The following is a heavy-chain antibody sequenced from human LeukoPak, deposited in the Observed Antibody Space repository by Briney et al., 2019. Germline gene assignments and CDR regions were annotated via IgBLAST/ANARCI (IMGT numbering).Heavy chain of an antibody. CDR1: GFSFRSYS. J-gene: IGHJ4*02. Sequence: PGGSLRLSCTASGFSFRSYSLNWVRQSPGKGLEWISYIGGGGDAIYYAESVRGRVTISRDNARNSVYLQVNSLRVEDTAVYYCVRGGQGRDDYFDYWGQGTLVTVSS. V-gene: IGHV3-48*04. CDR2: IGGGGDAI. CDR3: VRGGQGRDDYFDY.